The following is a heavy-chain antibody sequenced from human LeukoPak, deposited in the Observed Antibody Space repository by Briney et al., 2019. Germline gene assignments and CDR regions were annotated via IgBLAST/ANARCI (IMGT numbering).Heavy chain of an antibody. CDR3: ARDLGGSGWYSISDY. J-gene: IGHJ4*02. Sequence: ASVKVSCKASGYTFTSYYMHWVRQAPGQGLEWMGIINPSGGSTSYAQKFQGRVTMTRDTSTSTVYMELSSLRSEDTAVYYCARDLGGSGWYSISDYWGQGTLVTVPS. V-gene: IGHV1-46*01. D-gene: IGHD6-19*01. CDR1: GYTFTSYY. CDR2: INPSGGST.